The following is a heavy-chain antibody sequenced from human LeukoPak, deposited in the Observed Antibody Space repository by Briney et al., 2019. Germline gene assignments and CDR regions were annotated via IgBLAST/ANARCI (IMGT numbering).Heavy chain of an antibody. Sequence: SETLSLTCTVSGDSVASGGYYWNWIRQPPGKGLEWIGYIYYSVSTNYNLSLKSRVTITVDTSENQFSLKLTSVTAADTAVYYCARGGRGRNWFDPWGQGTLVTVSS. J-gene: IGHJ5*02. D-gene: IGHD3-10*01. CDR1: GDSVASGGYY. CDR3: ARGGRGRNWFDP. CDR2: IYYSVST. V-gene: IGHV4-61*08.